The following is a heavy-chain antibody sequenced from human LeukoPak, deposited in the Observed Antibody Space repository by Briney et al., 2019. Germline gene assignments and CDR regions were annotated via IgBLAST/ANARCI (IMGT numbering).Heavy chain of an antibody. CDR1: GYTFTSYG. J-gene: IGHJ6*03. D-gene: IGHD3-10*01. CDR2: ISAYNGNT. CDR3: ARLVDGSGSYYNSGDYYYYMDV. Sequence: ASVKVSCKASGYTFTSYGISWVRQAPGQGLEWMGWISAYNGNTNYAQKLQGRVTMTTDTSTSTAYMELRSLRSDDTAVYYCARLVDGSGSYYNSGDYYYYMDVWGKGTTVTVSS. V-gene: IGHV1-18*01.